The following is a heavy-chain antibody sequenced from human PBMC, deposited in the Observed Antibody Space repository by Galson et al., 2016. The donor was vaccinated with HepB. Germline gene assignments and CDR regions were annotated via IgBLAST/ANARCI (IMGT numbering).Heavy chain of an antibody. D-gene: IGHD1-26*01. CDR2: ISGSALST. CDR3: AAVYYCARVPVTGTYYTAASDV. Sequence: WVSVISGSALSTHYGDSVKGRITISRDNSKNTVYLQMNSLRVEDTALYYCAAVYYCARVPVTGTYYTAASDVWGLGTVVTVSS. V-gene: IGHV3-23*02. J-gene: IGHJ3*01.